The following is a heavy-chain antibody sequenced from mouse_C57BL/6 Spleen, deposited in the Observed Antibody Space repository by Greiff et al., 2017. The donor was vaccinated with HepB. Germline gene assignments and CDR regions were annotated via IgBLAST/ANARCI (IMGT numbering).Heavy chain of an antibody. Sequence: QVQLQQSGAELARPGASVKLSCKASGYTFTSYGISWVKQRTGQGLEWIGEIYPRSGNTYYNEKFKGKATLTADKSSSTAYMELRSLTSEDSAVYFCARGVTTVPLYYYAMDYWGQGTSVTVSS. CDR2: IYPRSGNT. V-gene: IGHV1-81*01. CDR1: GYTFTSYG. D-gene: IGHD1-1*01. J-gene: IGHJ4*01. CDR3: ARGVTTVPLYYYAMDY.